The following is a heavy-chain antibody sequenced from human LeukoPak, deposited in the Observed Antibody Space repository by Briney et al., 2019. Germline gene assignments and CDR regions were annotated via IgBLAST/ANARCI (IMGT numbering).Heavy chain of an antibody. CDR2: IYPGASET. J-gene: IGHJ4*02. CDR3: ATLNGDYVYDY. CDR1: GYSFTSYW. D-gene: IGHD4-17*01. V-gene: IGHV5-51*01. Sequence: GESLKISCKGSGYSFTSYWIGWVRQMPGKGLEWMGIIYPGASETRISPSFQGQVTISADKSISTAYLQWSSLKAADTAMYYCATLNGDYVYDYWGQGTLVTVSS.